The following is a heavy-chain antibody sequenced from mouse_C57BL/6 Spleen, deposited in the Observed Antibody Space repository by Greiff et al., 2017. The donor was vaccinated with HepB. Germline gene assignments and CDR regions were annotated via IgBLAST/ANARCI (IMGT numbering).Heavy chain of an antibody. Sequence: QVQLQQPGAELVRPGSSVKLSCKASGYTFTSYWMHWVKQRPIQGLEWIGNIDPSDSETHYNQKFKDKATLTVDKSSSTAYMQLSSRTSEESAVYYCAREGGYGNLFAYWGQGTLVTVSA. CDR1: GYTFTSYW. V-gene: IGHV1-52*01. CDR3: AREGGYGNLFAY. J-gene: IGHJ3*01. D-gene: IGHD2-1*01. CDR2: IDPSDSET.